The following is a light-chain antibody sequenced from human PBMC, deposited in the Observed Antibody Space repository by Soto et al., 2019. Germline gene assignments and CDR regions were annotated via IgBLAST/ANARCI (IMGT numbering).Light chain of an antibody. CDR3: QQYGSLPRT. CDR2: GAS. J-gene: IGKJ1*01. Sequence: EIVLTQSPCTLSLSPGERATLSCRASQSVSSIVLAWFQQKPGQATRLLIYGASSRATGIPERFSGSGSGTDFTLTISRLEPADFAVYYCQQYGSLPRTFGQGTKVELK. CDR1: QSVSSIV. V-gene: IGKV3-20*01.